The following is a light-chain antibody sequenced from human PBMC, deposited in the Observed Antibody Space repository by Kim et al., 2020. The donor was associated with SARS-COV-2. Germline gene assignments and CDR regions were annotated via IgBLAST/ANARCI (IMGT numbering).Light chain of an antibody. Sequence: SLHPGQGTQSACGASRSVAAFLAWYQQRPGQAPRLLIYDVSKRATGIPARFSGSGSGTDFTLTISTLESEDFAIYYCQRSSWPITFGQGTRLEIK. J-gene: IGKJ5*01. CDR1: RSVAAF. CDR3: QRSSWPIT. CDR2: DVS. V-gene: IGKV3-11*01.